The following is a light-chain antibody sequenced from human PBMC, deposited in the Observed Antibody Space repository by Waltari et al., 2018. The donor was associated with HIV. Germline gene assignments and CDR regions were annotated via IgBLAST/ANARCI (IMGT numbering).Light chain of an antibody. CDR3: MQGTHFLS. Sequence: DVVMTPTPVSLLVTLGQSVSVSCTSSQSLESTDGNTYLNWFHLRPGHPPRRLIYKVSNRDSGVPDRFGGSGSGTTFTLNITAVEAADVGIYFCMQGTHFLSFGGGTKVE. J-gene: IGKJ4*01. CDR2: KVS. CDR1: QSLESTDGNTY. V-gene: IGKV2-30*01.